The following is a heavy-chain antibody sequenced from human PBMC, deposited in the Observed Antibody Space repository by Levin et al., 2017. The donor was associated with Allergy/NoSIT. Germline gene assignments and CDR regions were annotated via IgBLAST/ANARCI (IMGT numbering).Heavy chain of an antibody. D-gene: IGHD6-13*01. CDR3: ASKDSSSWYWEYYYYYGMDV. J-gene: IGHJ6*02. CDR1: GGSISSSSYY. V-gene: IGHV4-39*01. CDR2: IYYSGST. Sequence: SETLSLTCTVSGGSISSSSYYWGWIRQPPGKGLEWIGSIYYSGSTYYNPSLKSRVTISVDTSKNQFSLKLSSVTAADTAVYYCASKDSSSWYWEYYYYYGMDVWGQGTTVTVSS.